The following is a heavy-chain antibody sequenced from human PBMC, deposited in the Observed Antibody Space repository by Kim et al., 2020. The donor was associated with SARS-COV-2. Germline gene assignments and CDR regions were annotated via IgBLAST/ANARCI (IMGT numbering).Heavy chain of an antibody. Sequence: SETLSLTCTVSGGSISSYYWSWIRQPPGKGLEWIGYIYYSGSTNYNPSLKSRVTISVDTSKNQFSLKLSSVTAADTAVYYCARVSGDYGDYRVYGMDVWGQGTTVTVSS. CDR1: GGSISSYY. J-gene: IGHJ6*02. CDR3: ARVSGDYGDYRVYGMDV. D-gene: IGHD4-17*01. V-gene: IGHV4-59*01. CDR2: IYYSGST.